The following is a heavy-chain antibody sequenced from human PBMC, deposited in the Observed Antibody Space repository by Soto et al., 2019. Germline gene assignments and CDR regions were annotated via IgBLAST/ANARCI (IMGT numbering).Heavy chain of an antibody. J-gene: IGHJ4*02. Sequence: GGSLRLSCAASGFTVSSNYMSWVRQAPGKGLEWVSIIYSGGSTYYADSVKGRFTISRDNSKNTLYLQMNSLRAEDTAVYYCAKGQVWFGELFGYWGQGTLVTVS. CDR1: GFTVSSNY. D-gene: IGHD3-10*01. CDR3: AKGQVWFGELFGY. CDR2: IYSGGST. V-gene: IGHV3-66*01.